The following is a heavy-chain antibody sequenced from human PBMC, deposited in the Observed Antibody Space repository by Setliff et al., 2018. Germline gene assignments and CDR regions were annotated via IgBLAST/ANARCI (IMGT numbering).Heavy chain of an antibody. Sequence: ASVKVSCKASGGTFSSYAISLVRQAPGQGLEWMGGIIPIFGTANYAQKFQGRVTITADKSTSTAYMELSSLRSEDTAVYYCARLSSGYCSGGSCPAGYDYWGQGTLVTVSS. CDR3: ARLSSGYCSGGSCPAGYDY. D-gene: IGHD2-15*01. V-gene: IGHV1-69*06. J-gene: IGHJ4*02. CDR2: IIPIFGTA. CDR1: GGTFSSYA.